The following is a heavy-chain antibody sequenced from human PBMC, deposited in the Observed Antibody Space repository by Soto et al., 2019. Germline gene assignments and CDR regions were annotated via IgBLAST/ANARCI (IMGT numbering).Heavy chain of an antibody. D-gene: IGHD6-19*01. Sequence: ASETLSLTCTVSGGSISSYYWSWIRQPPGKGLEWIGYIYYSGSTNYNPSLKSRVTISVDTSKNQFSLKLSSVTAADTAVYYCARGYSSGWSVDFDYWGQGTLVTVSS. CDR3: ARGYSSGWSVDFDY. V-gene: IGHV4-59*01. CDR1: GGSISSYY. CDR2: IYYSGST. J-gene: IGHJ4*02.